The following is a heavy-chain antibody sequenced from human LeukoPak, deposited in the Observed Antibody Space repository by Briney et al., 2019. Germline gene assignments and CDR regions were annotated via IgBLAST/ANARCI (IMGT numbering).Heavy chain of an antibody. Sequence: GESLKISCKGSGYSFTSYWIGWVRQMPGKGLEWMGIIYPGDSDTRYSPSFQGQVTISADKSISTAYLQWSSLKASDTAMYYCARTIGYCSGCSCYPHEVFDYWGQGTLVTVSS. V-gene: IGHV5-51*01. J-gene: IGHJ4*02. CDR2: IYPGDSDT. CDR3: ARTIGYCSGCSCYPHEVFDY. D-gene: IGHD2-15*01. CDR1: GYSFTSYW.